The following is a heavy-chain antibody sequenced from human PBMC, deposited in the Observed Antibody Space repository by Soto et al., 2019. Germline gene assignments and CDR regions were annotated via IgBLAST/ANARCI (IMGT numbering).Heavy chain of an antibody. D-gene: IGHD3-22*01. CDR1: GFTFGDYA. Sequence: GGSLRLSCTASGFTFGDYAMSWVRQAPGKGLEWVGFIRSKAYGGTTEYAASVKGRFTISRDDSKSIAYLQMNSLKTEDTAVYYCTMSSSGSFDYWGQGTLVTVSS. V-gene: IGHV3-49*04. J-gene: IGHJ4*02. CDR3: TMSSSGSFDY. CDR2: IRSKAYGGTT.